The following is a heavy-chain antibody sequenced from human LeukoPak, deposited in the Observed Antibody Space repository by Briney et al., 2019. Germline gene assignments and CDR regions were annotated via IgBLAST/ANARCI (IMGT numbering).Heavy chain of an antibody. D-gene: IGHD3-22*01. J-gene: IGHJ5*02. V-gene: IGHV3-9*01. Sequence: GGSLRLSCAASGFTFEDYGMHWVRHAPGQGLEWVAGLSSDSNYIDYADSVRGRFTISRDNAKNTLNLQMNSLRAEDTAVYYCARDLGQYYDTSDNWFDPWGQGTLVTVSS. CDR1: GFTFEDYG. CDR2: LSSDSNYI. CDR3: ARDLGQYYDTSDNWFDP.